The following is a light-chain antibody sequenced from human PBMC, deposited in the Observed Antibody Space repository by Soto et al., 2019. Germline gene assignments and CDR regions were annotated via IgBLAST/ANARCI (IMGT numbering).Light chain of an antibody. J-gene: IGKJ5*01. CDR2: DAS. V-gene: IGKV1-13*02. Sequence: AIELTQSPSSLSASVGDTVTITSLASEGIISGLAWYQQKPGEPPKVLIYDASTLESGVPSRFSGSGFGTDFNLTISSLQSEDFATYYCQQLFSYPLTFGQGTRLEIK. CDR1: EGIISG. CDR3: QQLFSYPLT.